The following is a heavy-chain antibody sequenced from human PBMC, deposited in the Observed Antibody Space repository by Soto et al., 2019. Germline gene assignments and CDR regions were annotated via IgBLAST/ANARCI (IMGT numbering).Heavy chain of an antibody. J-gene: IGHJ6*02. V-gene: IGHV3-30*18. CDR3: AKDQHSYCNNGVCYTDYYYYYGMDV. CDR2: ISYDGSNK. CDR1: GFTFSSYG. Sequence: QVQLVESGGGVVQPGRSLRLSCAASGFTFSSYGMHWVRQAPGKGLEWVAVISYDGSNKYYADSVKGRFTISRDNSKNTLYLQMNSLRAEDTAVYYCAKDQHSYCNNGVCYTDYYYYYGMDVWGQGTTVTVSS. D-gene: IGHD2-8*01.